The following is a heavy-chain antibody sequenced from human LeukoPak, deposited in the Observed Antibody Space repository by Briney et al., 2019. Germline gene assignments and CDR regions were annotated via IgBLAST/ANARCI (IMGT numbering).Heavy chain of an antibody. CDR2: IYYSGST. J-gene: IGHJ4*02. Sequence: PGGSLRLSCAASGFTFSSYGMHWVRQPPGKGLEWIGSIYYSGSTYYNPSLKSRVTISVDTSKNQFSLKLSSVTAADTAVYYCVIVATTTRIDYWGQGTLVTVSS. CDR1: GFTFSSYG. V-gene: IGHV4-39*01. CDR3: VIVATTTRIDY. D-gene: IGHD5-12*01.